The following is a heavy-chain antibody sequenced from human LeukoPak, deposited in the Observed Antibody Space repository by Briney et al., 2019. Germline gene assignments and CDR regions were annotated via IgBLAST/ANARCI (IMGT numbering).Heavy chain of an antibody. CDR1: GGTFSSYA. J-gene: IGHJ4*02. Sequence: SVKVSCKASGGTFSSYAISWVRQAPGQGLEWMGGIIPIFGTANYAQKFQGRVTITTDESTSTAYMELSSLRSEDTAVYYCARDITMVRGVPFWGQGTLVTVSS. D-gene: IGHD3-10*01. V-gene: IGHV1-69*05. CDR2: IIPIFGTA. CDR3: ARDITMVRGVPF.